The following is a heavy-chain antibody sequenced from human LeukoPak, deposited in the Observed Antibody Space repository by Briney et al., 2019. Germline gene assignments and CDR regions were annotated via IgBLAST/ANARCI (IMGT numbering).Heavy chain of an antibody. D-gene: IGHD2-15*01. CDR2: IYYSGST. CDR1: GGSFSSHY. CDR3: ARKVGSGHFDY. V-gene: IGHV4-59*11. Sequence: SETLSLTCAVYGGSFSSHYWSWIRQPPGKGLEWIGYIYYSGSTNYNPSLKSRVTISVDTSKNQFSLKLSSVTAADTAVYYCARKVGSGHFDYWGQGTLVTVSS. J-gene: IGHJ4*02.